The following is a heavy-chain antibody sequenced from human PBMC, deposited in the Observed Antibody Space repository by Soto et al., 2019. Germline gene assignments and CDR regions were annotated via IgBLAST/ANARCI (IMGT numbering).Heavy chain of an antibody. V-gene: IGHV4-31*03. CDR2: IYYSGST. J-gene: IGHJ4*02. CDR3: ASESSAMGNFWFSY. Sequence: SETLSLTCTVSGGSISSGGYYWSWIRQHPGKGLEWIGYIYYSGSTYYNPSLKSRVTISVDTSKNQFSLKLSSVTAADTAVYYCASESSAMGNFWFSYWGQGTLVTVSS. D-gene: IGHD5-18*01. CDR1: GGSISSGGYY.